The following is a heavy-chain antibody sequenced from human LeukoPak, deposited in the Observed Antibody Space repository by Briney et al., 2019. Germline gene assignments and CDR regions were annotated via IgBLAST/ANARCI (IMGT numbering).Heavy chain of an antibody. Sequence: SETLSLTCTVSGGSISGYYWSWIRQPPGKGLEWIGYIYYSGSTNYNPSLKSRVTTSVDTSKNQFSLKLSSVTAADTAVYYCARHGHSGSYLVFDYWGQGTLVTVSS. CDR2: IYYSGST. CDR1: GGSISGYY. J-gene: IGHJ4*02. V-gene: IGHV4-59*08. D-gene: IGHD1-26*01. CDR3: ARHGHSGSYLVFDY.